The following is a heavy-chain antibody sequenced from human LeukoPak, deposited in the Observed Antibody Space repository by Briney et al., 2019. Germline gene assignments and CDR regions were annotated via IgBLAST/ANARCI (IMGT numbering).Heavy chain of an antibody. CDR3: ARLLWFGAAYDAFDI. CDR2: INPSGGST. V-gene: IGHV1-46*01. D-gene: IGHD3-10*01. CDR1: GYTFTSYY. J-gene: IGHJ3*02. Sequence: ASVKVSCKASGYTFTSYYMHWVRQAPGQGLEWMGIINPSGGSTSYAQKFQGRVTMTRDTSTSTVYMELSSLRSEDTAVYYCARLLWFGAAYDAFDIWGQGTMVTVSS.